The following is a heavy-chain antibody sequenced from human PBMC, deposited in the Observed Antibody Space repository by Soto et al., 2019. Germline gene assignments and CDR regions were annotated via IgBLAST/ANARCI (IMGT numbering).Heavy chain of an antibody. CDR1: GFTFSSYA. CDR3: AKDPHGGGYYGTEGY. V-gene: IGHV3-23*01. CDR2: ISGSGGST. Sequence: GGSLRLSCAASGFTFSSYAMSWVRQAPGKGLEWVSAISGSGGSTYYAYSVKGRLTISRDNSKNTLYLQMNSLRAEDTAVYDCAKDPHGGGYYGTEGYWGQGTLVTVSS. D-gene: IGHD3-3*01. J-gene: IGHJ4*02.